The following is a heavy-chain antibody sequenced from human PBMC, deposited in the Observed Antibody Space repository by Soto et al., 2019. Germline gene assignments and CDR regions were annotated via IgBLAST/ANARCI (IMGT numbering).Heavy chain of an antibody. D-gene: IGHD5-12*01. V-gene: IGHV5-10-1*01. Sequence: GESLKISCKGSGYSFTSYWINWVRQMPGKGLEWMGRIDPSDSHTNYSPSFQGHVTISADKSISTAYLQWSRLKASDTAMYYCARVHPPVERGYSGYDRKYYYYNGMDVWGQGTTVTVSS. CDR3: ARVHPPVERGYSGYDRKYYYYNGMDV. CDR2: IDPSDSHT. J-gene: IGHJ6*02. CDR1: GYSFTSYW.